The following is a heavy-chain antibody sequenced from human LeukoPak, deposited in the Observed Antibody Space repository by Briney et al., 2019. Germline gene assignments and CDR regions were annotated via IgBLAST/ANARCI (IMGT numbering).Heavy chain of an antibody. J-gene: IGHJ4*02. V-gene: IGHV3-11*04. Sequence: GGSLRLSCAASGFTFSDYYMSWIRQAPGKGLEWVSAISGSGGSTYYADSVKGRFTISRDNAKNSLYLQMNSLRAEDTAVYYCAIIYLIVGATTFDYWGQGTLVTVSS. CDR1: GFTFSDYY. CDR2: ISGSGGST. D-gene: IGHD1-26*01. CDR3: AIIYLIVGATTFDY.